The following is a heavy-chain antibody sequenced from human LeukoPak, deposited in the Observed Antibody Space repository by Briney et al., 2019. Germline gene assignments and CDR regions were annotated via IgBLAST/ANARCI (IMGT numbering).Heavy chain of an antibody. Sequence: ASVKVSCKPSGYTFTRHYIHWVRQAPGQGLEWMGIINPSGGSTTYAQKFQGRVTMTRDTSTSTVYMELNSLRSEDTAVYYCARASVGATTIAWFDLWGQGTLVTVSS. J-gene: IGHJ5*02. V-gene: IGHV1-46*01. D-gene: IGHD1-26*01. CDR1: GYTFTRHY. CDR2: INPSGGST. CDR3: ARASVGATTIAWFDL.